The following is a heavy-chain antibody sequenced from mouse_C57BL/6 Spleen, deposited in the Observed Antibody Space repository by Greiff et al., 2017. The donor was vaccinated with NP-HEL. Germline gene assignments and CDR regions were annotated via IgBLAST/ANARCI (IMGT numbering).Heavy chain of an antibody. D-gene: IGHD2-10*01. Sequence: EAGGGLVQPNGSLKLSCAASGFSFNTYAMIWVRQAPGQGLEWVARIRSKSNNYATYYADSVKDRFTISREDSESMLYLQMNNLKTEDTAMYYCGRHRAYPGAMDYWGQGTSVTVSS. V-gene: IGHV10-1*01. CDR1: GFSFNTYA. CDR2: IRSKSNNYAT. J-gene: IGHJ4*01. CDR3: GRHRAYPGAMDY.